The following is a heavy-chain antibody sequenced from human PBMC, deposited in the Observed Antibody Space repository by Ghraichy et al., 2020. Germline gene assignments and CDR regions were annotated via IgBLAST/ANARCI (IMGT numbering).Heavy chain of an antibody. J-gene: IGHJ4*02. CDR2: ISYDGSNK. Sequence: GGSLRLSCAASGFTFSSYGMHWVRQAPGKGLEWVAVISYDGSNKYYADSVKGRFTISRDNSKNTLYLQMNSLRAEDTAVYYCAKDGYSSGYYSRYWGQGTLVTVSS. CDR1: GFTFSSYG. V-gene: IGHV3-30*18. CDR3: AKDGYSSGYYSRY. D-gene: IGHD3-22*01.